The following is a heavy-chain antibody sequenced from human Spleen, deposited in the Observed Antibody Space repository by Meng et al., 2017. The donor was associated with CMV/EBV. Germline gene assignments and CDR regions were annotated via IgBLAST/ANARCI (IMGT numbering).Heavy chain of an antibody. CDR1: GYTFTSYG. V-gene: IGHV1-18*01. J-gene: IGHJ5*02. CDR2: ISGDSGHT. CDR3: GSSCSVAGGCPVRA. D-gene: IGHD2-15*01. Sequence: QVQVVQSGAEVKNPEAAVKICCGASGYTFTSYGITCVPQAPGQALEWMGWISGDSGHTPYAQKGQGIVTMTTDTHTTPAYLELRSLRSDVTAISYCGSSCSVAGGCPVRAWGQGTLVTVSS.